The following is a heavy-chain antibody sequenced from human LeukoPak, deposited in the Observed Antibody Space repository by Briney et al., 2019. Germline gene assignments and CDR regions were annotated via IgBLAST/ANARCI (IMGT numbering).Heavy chain of an antibody. D-gene: IGHD3-22*01. CDR3: ARDEYYYDSSAARY. Sequence: GASVKVSCKASGGTFSSYAISWVRQAPGQGLEWMGRIIPILGIANYAQKFQGRVTITADKSTSTAYMELSSLRSEDTAVYYCARDEYYYDSSAARYWGQGTLVTVSS. J-gene: IGHJ4*02. V-gene: IGHV1-69*04. CDR1: GGTFSSYA. CDR2: IIPILGIA.